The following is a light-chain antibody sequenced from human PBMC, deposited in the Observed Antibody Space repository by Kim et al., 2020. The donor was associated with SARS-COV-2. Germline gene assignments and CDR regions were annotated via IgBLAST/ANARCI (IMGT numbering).Light chain of an antibody. J-gene: IGLJ2*01. CDR1: TSNIGAGYD. CDR2: GNS. V-gene: IGLV1-40*01. Sequence: PGQRVTISCTGSTSNIGAGYDVHWYQQLPGTAPKLLIYGNSSRPSGVPDRFSGSKSGTSASLAITGLQAEDEADYYCQSFDSSLVLFGGGTKLTVL. CDR3: QSFDSSLVL.